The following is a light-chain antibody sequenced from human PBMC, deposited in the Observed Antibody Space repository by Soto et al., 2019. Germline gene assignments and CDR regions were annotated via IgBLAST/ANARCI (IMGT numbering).Light chain of an antibody. CDR3: AAWDDSLRGPV. Sequence: QSVLTQPPSASGTPGQRVTISCSGSSPNIGTNYVYWYQQLPGTAPKLLIYSNNQRPSGVPDRFSGSKSGTSASLALSGLRFEEEGDYYRAAWDDSLRGPVFGGGTKLTVL. J-gene: IGLJ2*01. V-gene: IGLV1-47*02. CDR2: SNN. CDR1: SPNIGTNY.